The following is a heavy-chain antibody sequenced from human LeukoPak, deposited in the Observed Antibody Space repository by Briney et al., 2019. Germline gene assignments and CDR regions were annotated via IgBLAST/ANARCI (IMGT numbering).Heavy chain of an antibody. V-gene: IGHV1-3*04. CDR2: MNIGNGNT. D-gene: IGHD3-10*01. CDR3: ARSEILDYYYGSGRYFDC. J-gene: IGHJ4*02. CDR1: GHTFTSYA. Sequence: ASVKVSCKASGHTFTSYAVHWVRQAPGQRPEWMGWMNIGNGNTKYSQNFQDRITFIRDTSANTVYMDLSSLRSEDTAVYYCARSEILDYYYGSGRYFDCWGQGSLVTVSS.